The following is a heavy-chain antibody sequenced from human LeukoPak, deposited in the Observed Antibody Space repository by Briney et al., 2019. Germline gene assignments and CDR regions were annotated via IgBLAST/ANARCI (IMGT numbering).Heavy chain of an antibody. J-gene: IGHJ5*02. CDR3: ARHPHGDYVWFDP. V-gene: IGHV4-39*01. CDR1: GGSISSRSYS. D-gene: IGHD4-17*01. CDR2: IYYSGST. Sequence: PSETLSLTCTVSGGSISSRSYSWGWIRQPPGKGLEWIGSIYYSGSTYYNPSLKSRVTMSVDTSESQFSLKLSSVTAADTAVYYCARHPHGDYVWFDPWGQGSLVTVSS.